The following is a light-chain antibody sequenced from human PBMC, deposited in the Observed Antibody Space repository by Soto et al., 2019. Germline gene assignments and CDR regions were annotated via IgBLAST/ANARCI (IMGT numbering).Light chain of an antibody. Sequence: QAVVTQEPSFSVSPGGTITLTCGLTSGSVSTSSYPSWYQQTPGQAPRTLIYSTNTRSSGVSDRFSGSILGNKAALTITGAQADDESDYYCALSLPRGVWEFGGGTKVTVL. CDR1: SGSVSTSSY. CDR3: ALSLPRGVWE. V-gene: IGLV8-61*01. J-gene: IGLJ3*02. CDR2: STN.